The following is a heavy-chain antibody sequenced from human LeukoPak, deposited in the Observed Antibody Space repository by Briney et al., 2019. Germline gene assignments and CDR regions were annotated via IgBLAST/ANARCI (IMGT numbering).Heavy chain of an antibody. V-gene: IGHV4-34*01. J-gene: IGHJ4*02. CDR3: ARRAVRGATPLKYYFDY. CDR2: INHSVST. Sequence: SETLSLTCAVYGGSFSGYYWSWIRQPPGKGLEWIGEINHSVSTNYNPSLKSRVTISVDTSKNQFSLKLSSVTAADTAVYYCARRAVRGATPLKYYFDYWGQGTLVTVSS. CDR1: GGSFSGYY. D-gene: IGHD3-10*01.